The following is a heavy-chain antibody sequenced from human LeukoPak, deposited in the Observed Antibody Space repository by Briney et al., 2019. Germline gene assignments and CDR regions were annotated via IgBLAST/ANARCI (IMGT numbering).Heavy chain of an antibody. CDR3: TRTSPGTPLDF. Sequence: SETLSLTCAVSGVSFSGYYWSWIRQPPGKGPEWIGEISHSGRSGYNPSLKSRVTISLDTSKNQFSLKLSFVTAADTAVYYCTRTSPGTPLDFWGQGTLVSVSS. V-gene: IGHV4-34*01. J-gene: IGHJ4*02. D-gene: IGHD1-26*01. CDR2: ISHSGRS. CDR1: GVSFSGYY.